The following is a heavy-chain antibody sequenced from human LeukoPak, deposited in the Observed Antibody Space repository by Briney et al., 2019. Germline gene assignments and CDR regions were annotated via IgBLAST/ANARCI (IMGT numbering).Heavy chain of an antibody. CDR3: ARASPRMVTYNYNYYYALDV. V-gene: IGHV1-46*01. CDR1: GFTFTAYW. CDR2: VNPTADNR. Sequence: GASVKVSCKASGFTFTAYWMHWVRQAPGQGLEWMGVVNPTADNRVYAQKFQGRVTMTTDTSTSTAYMELRSLRSDDTAVYYCARASPRMVTYNYNYYYALDVWGQGTTVTVSS. J-gene: IGHJ6*02. D-gene: IGHD1-1*01.